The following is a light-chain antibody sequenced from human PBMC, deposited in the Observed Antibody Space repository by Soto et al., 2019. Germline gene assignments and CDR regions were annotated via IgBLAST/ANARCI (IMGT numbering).Light chain of an antibody. CDR3: QQRDNLPLT. CDR1: QDITYF. CDR2: DAS. V-gene: IGKV1-33*01. J-gene: IGKJ4*01. Sequence: DIQMTQSPSSLSASVGDRVTITCQASQDITYFLNWYQQKPGKAPKLLIYDASNLKTGVPSRFSGSGSGTDFTFTISSLQPEDIATYYCQQRDNLPLTFGGGTKVEIK.